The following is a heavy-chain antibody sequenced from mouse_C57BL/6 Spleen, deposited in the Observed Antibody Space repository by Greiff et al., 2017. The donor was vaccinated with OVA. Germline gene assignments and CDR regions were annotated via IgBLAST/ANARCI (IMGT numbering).Heavy chain of an antibody. V-gene: IGHV1-20*01. Sequence: VKLQQSGPELVKPGDSVKISCKASGYSFTGYFMNWVMQSHGKSLEWIGRINHYNGDTFYTQTLKGKATLTVDKSSSTAHRELRSLTAKDSAVYYCARGGYYGDYWGQGTTLTVSS. CDR1: GYSFTGYF. CDR3: ARGGYYGDY. D-gene: IGHD1-1*01. J-gene: IGHJ2*01. CDR2: INHYNGDT.